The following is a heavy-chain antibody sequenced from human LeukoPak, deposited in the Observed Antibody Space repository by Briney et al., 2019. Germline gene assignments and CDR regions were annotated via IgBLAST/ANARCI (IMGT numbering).Heavy chain of an antibody. CDR3: AKLRSADWGPIDC. CDR2: ISDSGGST. J-gene: IGHJ4*02. V-gene: IGHV3-23*01. Sequence: PGGSLRLSWAASGFTFSGYAMSWVRQAPGRGREWVSGISDSGGSTYYADSVKGRFTISRDNSKSTLFLQMNSLRAEDTAVYYCAKLRSADWGPIDCGGQGTLVTVSS. CDR1: GFTFSGYA. D-gene: IGHD7-27*01.